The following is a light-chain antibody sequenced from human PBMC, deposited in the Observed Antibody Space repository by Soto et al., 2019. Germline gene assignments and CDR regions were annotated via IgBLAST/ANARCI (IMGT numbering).Light chain of an antibody. CDR3: HQYGHSPLT. V-gene: IGKV3-20*01. CDR2: GAS. J-gene: IGKJ4*01. CDR1: QSVSSSY. Sequence: EIVLTQSAGALSLSPGGRATLSCRASQSVSSSYLAWYQQKPGQPPRLLIYGASSRATGIPDRFSGSGSGSDFTLTISRLELQALPVYYSHQYGHSPLTSGAGTKVDIK.